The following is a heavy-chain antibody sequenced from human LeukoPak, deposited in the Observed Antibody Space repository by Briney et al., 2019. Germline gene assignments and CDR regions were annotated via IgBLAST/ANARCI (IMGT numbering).Heavy chain of an antibody. CDR3: SRENGAFSPFGY. D-gene: IGHD2-8*01. J-gene: IGHJ4*02. Sequence: SGTLPLTCGVSGGSITSTNWWSWVRQPPGQGLEWIGEVSLSGLTNYNPSLSSRVIMALDTSKNHLSLHLTSVTAADTAVYYCSRENGAFSPFGYWGQGYLVTVLS. CDR2: VSLSGLT. V-gene: IGHV4-4*02. CDR1: GGSITSTNW.